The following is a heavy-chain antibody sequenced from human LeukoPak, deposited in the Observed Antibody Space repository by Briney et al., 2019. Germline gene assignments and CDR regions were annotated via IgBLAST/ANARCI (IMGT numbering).Heavy chain of an antibody. V-gene: IGHV1-8*01. CDR1: GYTFRVDD. CDR3: ALALYYYNSSGYYPFDY. CDR2: MNSNSGNT. D-gene: IGHD3-22*01. J-gene: IGHJ4*02. Sequence: ASVSVSSTASGYTFRVDDIDWGRQAPGQGVGRVGWMNSNSGNTGYAQKFQGRVTMTRSNSISTAYMELSSLRSEDTAVYYCALALYYYNSSGYYPFDYWGQGTLVTVSS.